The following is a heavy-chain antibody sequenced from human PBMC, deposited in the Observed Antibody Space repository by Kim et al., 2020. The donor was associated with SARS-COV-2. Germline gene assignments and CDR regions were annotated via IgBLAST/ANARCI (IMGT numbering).Heavy chain of an antibody. Sequence: GGSLRLSCAASGFAVYRFAMNWVCQAPGKGLEWISAITNNNGKTYYQDSVKGRFTISRDESKNIVYLHMNSLRVEDTAVYYCAKDHPSPGWPTFGDWGQGTLVAVSS. J-gene: IGHJ4*02. CDR1: GFAVYRFA. CDR2: ITNNNGKT. D-gene: IGHD6-19*01. CDR3: AKDHPSPGWPTFGD. V-gene: IGHV3-23*01.